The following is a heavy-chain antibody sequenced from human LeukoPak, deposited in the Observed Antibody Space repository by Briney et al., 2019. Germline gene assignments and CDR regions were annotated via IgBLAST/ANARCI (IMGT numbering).Heavy chain of an antibody. CDR1: GGSISSSSYY. J-gene: IGHJ6*03. D-gene: IGHD3-22*01. CDR3: ARVEYYYDSSGFYYYMDV. Sequence: SETLSLTCTVSGGSISSSSYYWGWIRQPPGKGLEWIGSIYYSGSTYYNPSLKSRVTISVDTSKNQFSLKLSSVTAADTAVYYCARVEYYYDSSGFYYYMDVWGKGTTVTISS. CDR2: IYYSGST. V-gene: IGHV4-39*07.